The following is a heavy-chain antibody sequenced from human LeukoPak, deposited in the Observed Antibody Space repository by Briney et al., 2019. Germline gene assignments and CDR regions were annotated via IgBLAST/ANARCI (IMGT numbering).Heavy chain of an antibody. D-gene: IGHD2-2*01. CDR1: GFTLNNYA. CDR3: AKARDIVVVPAAMCALDV. J-gene: IGHJ6*02. V-gene: IGHV3-23*01. Sequence: GGTLRLSCAATGFTLNNYAMKWVRQAPGKGLEWVSAVSGSGGYTYYVDSVRGRFTISRDNSKNTLYLQLNSLTAEDTAVYYCAKARDIVVVPAAMCALDVWGQGTTVTVSS. CDR2: VSGSGGYT.